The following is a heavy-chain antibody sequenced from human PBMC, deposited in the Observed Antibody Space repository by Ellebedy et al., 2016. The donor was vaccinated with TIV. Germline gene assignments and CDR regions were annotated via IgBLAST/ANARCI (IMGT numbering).Heavy chain of an antibody. CDR1: GFTFSTYA. V-gene: IGHV3-69-1*01. CDR3: ARADYGDYDNY. J-gene: IGHJ4*02. Sequence: GESLKISCTASGFTFSTYALTWVRQAPGQGLEWVSTVTSAGVTYYAESVKGRFTISRDNAKNSLYLQMNSLRAEDTAVYYCARADYGDYDNYWGQGTLVTVSS. D-gene: IGHD4-17*01. CDR2: VTSAGVT.